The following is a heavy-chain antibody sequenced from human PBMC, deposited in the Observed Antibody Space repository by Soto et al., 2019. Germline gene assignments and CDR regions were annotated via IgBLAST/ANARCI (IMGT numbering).Heavy chain of an antibody. CDR2: IKGKTEGGTT. CDR1: GFTVTNAW. CDR3: TTVPSGWRAPGG. Sequence: EVQLVESGGGLVKPGGSLRLSCAASGFTVTNAWMSWVRQAPGKGLEWVGRIKGKTEGGTTDYAAPVRGRFTMSRDDSRNTLYLQMNSLKTEDTAVYYCTTVPSGWRAPGGWGQGTLVIVSS. J-gene: IGHJ4*02. V-gene: IGHV3-15*01. D-gene: IGHD3-3*01.